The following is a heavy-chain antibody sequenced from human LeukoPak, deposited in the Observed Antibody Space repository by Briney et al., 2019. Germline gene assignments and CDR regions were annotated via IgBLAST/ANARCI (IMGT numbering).Heavy chain of an antibody. D-gene: IGHD3-10*01. CDR2: MNPNSGNT. Sequence: GASVTVSCKASGYTFTSYDIHWVRQATGQGHEWMGWMNPNSGNTGYAQKFQGRVTMTRNTSISTAYMELSGLRSEDTAVYYCARGHRVRGVIYYYYYYMDVWGKGTTVTVSS. J-gene: IGHJ6*03. V-gene: IGHV1-8*01. CDR3: ARGHRVRGVIYYYYYYMDV. CDR1: GYTFTSYD.